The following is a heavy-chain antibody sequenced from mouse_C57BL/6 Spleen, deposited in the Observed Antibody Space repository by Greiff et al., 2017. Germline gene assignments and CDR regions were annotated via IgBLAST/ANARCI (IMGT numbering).Heavy chain of an antibody. CDR2: IHPSDSAT. CDR3: AIGDDYDGGFAY. D-gene: IGHD2-4*01. V-gene: IGHV1-74*01. J-gene: IGHJ3*01. CDR1: GYTFTSYW. Sequence: QVQLQQPGAELVKPGASVKVSCKASGYTFTSYWMHWVKQRPGQGLEWIGRIHPSDSATNYNQKFKGKATLTVDKSSSTAYMQLSSLTSEDSAVYYCAIGDDYDGGFAYWGQGTLVTVSA.